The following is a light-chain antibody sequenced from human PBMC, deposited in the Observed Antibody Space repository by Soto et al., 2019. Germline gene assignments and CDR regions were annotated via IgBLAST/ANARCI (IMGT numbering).Light chain of an antibody. CDR2: DTS. CDR1: QSVSRY. CDR3: QQRSNWIT. Sequence: EIVLTQSPATLSLSPGERATLSCRAGQSVSRYLAWYQQKPGQAPRLLIYDTSCRATGIPARFSGSGSGTDFTLTISSLEPEDFAVYYCQQRSNWITFGQGTRLEIK. J-gene: IGKJ5*01. V-gene: IGKV3-11*01.